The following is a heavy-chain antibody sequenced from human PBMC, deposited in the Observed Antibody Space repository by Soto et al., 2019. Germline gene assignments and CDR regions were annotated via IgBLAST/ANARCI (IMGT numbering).Heavy chain of an antibody. CDR2: IIPIFGTA. D-gene: IGHD6-19*01. CDR3: ARDWTAVAGLYYYGMDV. J-gene: IGHJ6*02. CDR1: GGTFSSYA. V-gene: IGHV1-69*12. Sequence: QVQLVQSGAEVKKPGSSVKVSCKASGGTFSSYAISWVRQAPGQGLEWMGGIIPIFGTANYAQEFQGRVTLTADESASTAFMELSSLGSDVTAVYYCARDWTAVAGLYYYGMDVWGQGTTVTVSS.